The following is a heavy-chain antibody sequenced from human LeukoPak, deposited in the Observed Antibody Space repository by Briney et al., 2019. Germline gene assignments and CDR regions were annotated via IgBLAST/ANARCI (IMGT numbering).Heavy chain of an antibody. CDR3: ARGRWLQSP. CDR2: IYHSGSS. Sequence: SETLSLTCTVSGYSISSGYYWGWIRQPPGKGLEWIGSIYHSGSSYYNPSLKSRVTISVDTSKNQFSLKLSSVTAADTAVYYCARGRWLQSPWGQGTLVTVSS. V-gene: IGHV4-38-2*02. D-gene: IGHD5-24*01. J-gene: IGHJ4*02. CDR1: GYSISSGYY.